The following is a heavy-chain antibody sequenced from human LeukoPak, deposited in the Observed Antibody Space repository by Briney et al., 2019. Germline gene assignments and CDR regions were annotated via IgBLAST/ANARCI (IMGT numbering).Heavy chain of an antibody. Sequence: ASVKVSCKGSGYTFTSYGISWVRQAPGQGLEWMGWISAYNGNTNYAQKLQGRVTMTTDTSTSTAYMELTTLRSDDTAVYYCARDMRSGSGDYWGQGTLVTVSS. J-gene: IGHJ4*02. CDR3: ARDMRSGSGDY. CDR2: ISAYNGNT. CDR1: GYTFTSYG. V-gene: IGHV1-18*01. D-gene: IGHD3-10*01.